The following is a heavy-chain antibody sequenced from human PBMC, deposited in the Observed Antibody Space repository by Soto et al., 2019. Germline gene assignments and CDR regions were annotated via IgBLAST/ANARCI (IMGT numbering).Heavy chain of an antibody. CDR2: IYYSGNT. CDR1: GGSISSYR. J-gene: IGHJ4*02. D-gene: IGHD3-9*01. CDR3: ARGQFNILPGYYIDY. Sequence: SETLSLTCTVSGGSISSYRWSWIRQPPGEGLEWIGSIYYSGNTNYNPSLKSRVTISADTSKNEFSLRLRSVTTADTAVYYCARGQFNILPGYYIDYWGQGILVSGFS. V-gene: IGHV4-59*12.